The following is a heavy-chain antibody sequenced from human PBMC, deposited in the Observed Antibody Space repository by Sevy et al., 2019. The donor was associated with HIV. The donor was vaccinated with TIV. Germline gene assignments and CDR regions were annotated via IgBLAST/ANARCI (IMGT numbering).Heavy chain of an antibody. Sequence: GGSLRLSCAAPGFSFSSSSMNWLRQAPGKGLEWLAYITRDGKTKYYADFVKGRFTISRDNAQNSLFLQLNSLRDDDTAVYYCARDYSGSYYRFDLWGHGTLVTVSS. D-gene: IGHD1-26*01. CDR3: ARDYSGSYYRFDL. J-gene: IGHJ4*01. CDR2: ITRDGKTK. V-gene: IGHV3-48*02. CDR1: GFSFSSSS.